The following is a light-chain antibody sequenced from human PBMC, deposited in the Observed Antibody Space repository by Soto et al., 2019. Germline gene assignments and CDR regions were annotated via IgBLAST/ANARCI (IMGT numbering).Light chain of an antibody. V-gene: IGKV3-15*01. CDR1: QSVASD. CDR3: QQYNYWPQT. J-gene: IGKJ1*01. Sequence: EIVVTQSPATLSVSPGERATLSCGASQSVASDFAWYQQKPGQAPRLLIYDASTRATGIPARFSGSGSGTEFTLTISSLQSEDFAVYYCQQYNYWPQTFGQGTKVEIK. CDR2: DAS.